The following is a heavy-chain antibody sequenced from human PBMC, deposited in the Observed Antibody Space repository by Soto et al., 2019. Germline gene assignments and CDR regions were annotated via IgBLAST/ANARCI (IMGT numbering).Heavy chain of an antibody. D-gene: IGHD2-15*01. V-gene: IGHV4-34*01. CDR1: GGSFSGYY. J-gene: IGHJ4*02. Sequence: QVQLQQWGAGLLKPSETLSLTCAVYGGSFSGYYWSWIRQPPGKGLEWNGEINHSGNTNYNPSLKGRVTTQVDTSKNQFSLKLSSVTAADTAVYYCARAAPRYCSGGSCYSGRDYWDQGTLVTVSS. CDR2: INHSGNT. CDR3: ARAAPRYCSGGSCYSGRDY.